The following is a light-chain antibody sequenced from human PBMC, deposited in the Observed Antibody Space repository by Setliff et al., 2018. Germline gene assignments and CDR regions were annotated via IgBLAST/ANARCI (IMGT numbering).Light chain of an antibody. CDR1: NIGDKS. V-gene: IGLV3-21*03. CDR2: DDS. CDR3: QVWDPASDHRV. Sequence: SYELTQPPSESVAPGKTARITCGGHNIGDKSVHWYQQKPGQAPVLVVYDDSDRPSGIPGRFSGSNSGNTATLTISRVEAGDEADCYCQVWDPASDHRVFGTGTKVTVL. J-gene: IGLJ1*01.